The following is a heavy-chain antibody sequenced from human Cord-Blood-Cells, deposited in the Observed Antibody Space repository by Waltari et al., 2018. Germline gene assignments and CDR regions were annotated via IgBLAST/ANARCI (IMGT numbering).Heavy chain of an antibody. Sequence: QVQLVESGGGVVQPGRSLRLSCAASGFTFSSYGMHWVRQAPGKGLEWVAVIWYDGSNKYYADSVKGRFTSSRDNSKNTLYLQMNSLRAEDTAVYYCARAYDFWSGYYNGYFQHWGQGTLVTVSS. CDR2: IWYDGSNK. J-gene: IGHJ1*01. CDR3: ARAYDFWSGYYNGYFQH. D-gene: IGHD3-3*01. CDR1: GFTFSSYG. V-gene: IGHV3-33*01.